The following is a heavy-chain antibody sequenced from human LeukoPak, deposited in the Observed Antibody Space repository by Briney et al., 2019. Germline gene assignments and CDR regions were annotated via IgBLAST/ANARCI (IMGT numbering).Heavy chain of an antibody. J-gene: IGHJ4*02. CDR3: AREILAPGKTHDY. V-gene: IGHV3-74*01. CDR2: INDDGSAT. Sequence: PGGSLRLSCAASGFTFSSYSMNWVRQAPGKGLEWVSRINDDGSATFYADSEKGRFTISRDNAKNTLFLQMSSLRAEDTAVYFCAREILAPGKTHDYWGQGTLVTVSS. CDR1: GFTFSSYS.